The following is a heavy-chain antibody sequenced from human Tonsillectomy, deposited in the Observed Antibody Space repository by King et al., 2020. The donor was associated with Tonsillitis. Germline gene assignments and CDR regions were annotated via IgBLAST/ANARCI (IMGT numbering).Heavy chain of an antibody. D-gene: IGHD2-15*01. CDR2: INHSGST. J-gene: IGHJ4*02. CDR3: ARGGGGQVSSMDFDY. CDR1: GGSFSGYY. V-gene: IGHV4-34*01. Sequence: VQLQQWGAGLLKPSETLSLTCAVYGGSFSGYYWSWIRQPPGKGLEWIGEINHSGSTNYNPSLKSRVTVSVDTSKNQFSLKLSSVTAADTAVYYWARGGGGQVSSMDFDYWGQGTLVTVSS.